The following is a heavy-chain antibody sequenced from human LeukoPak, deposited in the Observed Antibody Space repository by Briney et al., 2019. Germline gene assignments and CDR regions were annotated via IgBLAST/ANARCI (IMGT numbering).Heavy chain of an antibody. Sequence: SETLSLTCTVSGGSISFSTYFWGWIRQSPGKGLEWIGSIYYSGSTYYNPSLTSRVTISVDTSKNQFSLKLSSVTAADTAVYYCARSPGRWEGYSYGYRPLGMDVWGQGTTVTVSS. D-gene: IGHD5-18*01. J-gene: IGHJ6*02. CDR3: ARSPGRWEGYSYGYRPLGMDV. V-gene: IGHV4-39*07. CDR1: GGSISFSTYF. CDR2: IYYSGST.